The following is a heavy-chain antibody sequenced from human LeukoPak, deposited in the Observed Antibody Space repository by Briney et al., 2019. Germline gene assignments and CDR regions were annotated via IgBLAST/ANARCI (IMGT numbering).Heavy chain of an antibody. CDR1: GYTFTGYY. Sequence: ASVKVSCKASGYTFTGYYMHWVRQAPGQGLEWMGWINPNSGGTNYAQKFQGWVTMTRDTSISTAYMELSRLRSDDTAMYYCATDGSGSYPLYYFDFWGQGTLVTVSS. CDR3: ATDGSGSYPLYYFDF. J-gene: IGHJ4*02. CDR2: INPNSGGT. V-gene: IGHV1-2*04. D-gene: IGHD3-10*01.